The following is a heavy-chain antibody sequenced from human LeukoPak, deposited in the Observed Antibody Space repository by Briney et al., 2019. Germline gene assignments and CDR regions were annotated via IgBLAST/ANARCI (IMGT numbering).Heavy chain of an antibody. J-gene: IGHJ4*02. V-gene: IGHV3-15*01. CDR2: TKSKTDGATT. CDR3: TTFES. Sequence: GGSLTLSCAASGLSFSNAWMSWVRQAPGKGLEWVGRTKSKTDGATTDYAAPVKGRFTISTDDSQNTLYLQMNRLKTEDTAVYYCTTFESWGQGTLVTVSS. CDR1: GLSFSNAW.